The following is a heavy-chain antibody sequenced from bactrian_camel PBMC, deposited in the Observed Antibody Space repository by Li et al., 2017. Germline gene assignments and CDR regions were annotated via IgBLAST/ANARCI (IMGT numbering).Heavy chain of an antibody. D-gene: IGHD2*01. CDR3: AADVVFFSLGPGCSGASCPTW. CDR1: RLTYSRYC. CDR2: IATGSGNT. V-gene: IGHV3S1*01. Sequence: HVQLVESGGGSVQTGGSLRLSCAASRLTYSRYCMAWFRQAPGKEREGVARIATGSGNTYYADSVKGRFTISQDNAKSTLTLHMNSLKPEDTAMYYCAADVVFFSLGPGCSGASCPTWWGQGTQVTVS. J-gene: IGHJ4*01.